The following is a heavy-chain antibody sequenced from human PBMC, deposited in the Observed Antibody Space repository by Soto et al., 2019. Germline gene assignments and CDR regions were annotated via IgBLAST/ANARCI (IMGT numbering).Heavy chain of an antibody. Sequence: SETLSLTCTVSGGSIIRYYWSWIRQPPGKGLEWIGYIYYSGSTNYNPSLKSRVTISVDTSKNQFSLKLSSVTAADTAVYYCARGFYDSSGYLYYFDYWGQGTLVTVSS. D-gene: IGHD3-22*01. CDR2: IYYSGST. V-gene: IGHV4-59*01. CDR3: ARGFYDSSGYLYYFDY. CDR1: GGSIIRYY. J-gene: IGHJ4*02.